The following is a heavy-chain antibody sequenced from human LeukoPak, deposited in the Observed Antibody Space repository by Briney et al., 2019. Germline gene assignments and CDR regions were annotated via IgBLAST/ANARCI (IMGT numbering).Heavy chain of an antibody. CDR1: GGTFSSYA. CDR3: AGADYDFWSGDREWANY. V-gene: IGHV1-69*13. CDR2: IIPIFGTA. Sequence: SVKVSCKASGGTFSSYAISWVRQAPGQGLEWMGGIIPIFGTANYAQKFQGRVTITADESTSTAYMELSSLRSEDTAVYYCAGADYDFWSGDREWANYWGQGTLVTVSS. J-gene: IGHJ4*02. D-gene: IGHD3-3*01.